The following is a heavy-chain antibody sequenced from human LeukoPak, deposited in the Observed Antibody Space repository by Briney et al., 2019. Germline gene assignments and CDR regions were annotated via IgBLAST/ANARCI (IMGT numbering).Heavy chain of an antibody. J-gene: IGHJ4*02. V-gene: IGHV4-39*01. CDR3: ARRALSGDEGIY. CDR2: IYYGGRT. D-gene: IGHD2-21*02. Sequence: PSETLSPTCTVSDGSISSSSYYWGWIRQPPGKGLEWIGSIYYGGRTYYNPSLKSRGTISVDTSKTQVSLKLSSLTAADTAVYYCARRALSGDEGIYWGQGTLVTVSS. CDR1: DGSISSSSYY.